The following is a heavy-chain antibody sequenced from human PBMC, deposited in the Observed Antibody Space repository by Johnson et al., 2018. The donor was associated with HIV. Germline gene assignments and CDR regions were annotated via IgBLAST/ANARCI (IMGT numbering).Heavy chain of an antibody. Sequence: VQLVESGGGVVRPGGSLRLSCAASGFTFDDYGMSWVRQAPGKGLEWVSGINWNGGSTGYADSVQGRFTISRDNAKNSLYLQMNSLRAEDTALYYCARAIEVVVYAIRGRAFDIWGQGTMVTVSS. CDR1: GFTFDDYG. CDR2: INWNGGST. J-gene: IGHJ3*02. CDR3: ARAIEVVVYAIRGRAFDI. V-gene: IGHV3-20*04. D-gene: IGHD2-8*02.